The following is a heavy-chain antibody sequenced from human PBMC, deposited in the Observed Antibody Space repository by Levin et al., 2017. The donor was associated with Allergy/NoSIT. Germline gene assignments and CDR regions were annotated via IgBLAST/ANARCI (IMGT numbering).Heavy chain of an antibody. D-gene: IGHD3-16*02. J-gene: IGHJ4*02. CDR2: INHSGST. Sequence: PSETLSLTCAVYGGSFSGYYWSWIRQPPGKGLEWIGEINHSGSTNYNPSLKSRVTISVDTSKNQFSLKLSSVTAADTAVYYCARGRNDYIWGSYRYGTYYFDYWGQGTLVTVSS. CDR1: GGSFSGYY. V-gene: IGHV4-34*01. CDR3: ARGRNDYIWGSYRYGTYYFDY.